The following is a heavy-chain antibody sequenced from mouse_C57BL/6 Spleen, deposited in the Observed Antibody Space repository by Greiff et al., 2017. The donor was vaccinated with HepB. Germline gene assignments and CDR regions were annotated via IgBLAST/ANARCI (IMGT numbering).Heavy chain of an antibody. V-gene: IGHV1-81*01. CDR1: GYTFTSYG. J-gene: IGHJ4*01. D-gene: IGHD3-2*02. CDR2: IYPRSGNT. CDR3: ARGDSSARYAMDY. Sequence: QVHVKQSGAELARPGASVKLSCKASGYTFTSYGISWVKQRAGQGLEWIGEIYPRSGNTYYNEKFKGKATLTADKSSSTAYMEIRSLTSEDSAVYFCARGDSSARYAMDYWGQGTSVTVSS.